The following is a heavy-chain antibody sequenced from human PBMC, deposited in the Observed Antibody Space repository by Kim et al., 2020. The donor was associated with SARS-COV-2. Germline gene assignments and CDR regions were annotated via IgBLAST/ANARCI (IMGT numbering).Heavy chain of an antibody. J-gene: IGHJ5*02. V-gene: IGHV4-59*13. CDR2: IYYSGST. Sequence: SETLSLTCTVSGGSISSYYWSWIRQPPGKGLEWIGYIYYSGSTNYNPSLKSRVTISVDTSKNQFSLKLSSVTAADTAVYYCARAWVGVVVPSYGGSNWFDPWGQGTLVTVSS. CDR3: ARAWVGVVVPSYGGSNWFDP. CDR1: GGSISSYY. D-gene: IGHD2-2*01.